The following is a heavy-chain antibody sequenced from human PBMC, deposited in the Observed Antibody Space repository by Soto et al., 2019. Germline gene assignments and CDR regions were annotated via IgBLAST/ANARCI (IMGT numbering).Heavy chain of an antibody. J-gene: IGHJ3*02. D-gene: IGHD6-19*01. CDR2: IYSGGST. CDR3: ARERRIAVAEGAFDI. V-gene: IGHV3-53*01. Sequence: GSLRLSCAASGFTVSSNYMSWVRQAPGKGLEWVSVIYSGGSTYYADSVKGRFTISRDNSKNTLYLQMNSLRAEDTAVYYCARERRIAVAEGAFDIWGQGPMVTVSS. CDR1: GFTVSSNY.